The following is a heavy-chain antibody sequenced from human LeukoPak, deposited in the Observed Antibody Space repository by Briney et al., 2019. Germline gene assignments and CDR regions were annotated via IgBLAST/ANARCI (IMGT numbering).Heavy chain of an antibody. V-gene: IGHV3-74*01. D-gene: IGHD3-22*01. J-gene: IGHJ3*02. CDR3: AREGYYYDSSGYYYAAFDI. Sequence: PGGSLRLSCAASGFTFSSYAMSWVRQAPGKGLVWVSRINSDGSSTSYADSVKGRFTISRDNAKNTLYLQMNSLRAEDTAVYYCAREGYYYDSSGYYYAAFDIWGQGTMVTVSS. CDR2: INSDGSST. CDR1: GFTFSSYA.